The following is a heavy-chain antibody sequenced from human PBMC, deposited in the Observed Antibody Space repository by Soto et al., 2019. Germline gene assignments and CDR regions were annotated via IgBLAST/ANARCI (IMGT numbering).Heavy chain of an antibody. CDR1: GYTFTGYY. D-gene: IGHD3-10*01. Sequence: QVPLVQSGAEVKKPGASVKVSCKASGYTFTGYYMHWVRQAPGQGLEWMGWINPNSGGTNYAQKFQGRVTMTRDTSISTAYMELSRLRSDDTAVYYCARDLDYYGSGSYYKDWGQGTLVTVSS. CDR3: ARDLDYYGSGSYYKD. V-gene: IGHV1-2*02. CDR2: INPNSGGT. J-gene: IGHJ4*02.